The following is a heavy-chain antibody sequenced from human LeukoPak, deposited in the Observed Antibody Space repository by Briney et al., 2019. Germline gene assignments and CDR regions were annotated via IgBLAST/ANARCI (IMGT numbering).Heavy chain of an antibody. J-gene: IGHJ3*02. Sequence: GGSLRLSCAASGFTFGGYEMNWVRQAPGKGLEWISYICGRGKTIYYADSVKGRFTISRDDAKNFLYLQMDSLRAEDTAVYYCARERVATGGDAFDIWGQGTMVTVSS. CDR3: ARERVATGGDAFDI. V-gene: IGHV3-48*03. CDR1: GFTFGGYE. CDR2: ICGRGKTI. D-gene: IGHD5-12*01.